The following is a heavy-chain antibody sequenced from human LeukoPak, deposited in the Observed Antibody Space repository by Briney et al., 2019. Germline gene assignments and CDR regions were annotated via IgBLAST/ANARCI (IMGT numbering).Heavy chain of an antibody. CDR1: GGSISSYY. CDR2: IYYSGSN. J-gene: IGHJ4*02. V-gene: IGHV4-59*01. Sequence: SETLSLTCTVSGGSISSYYWSWIRQPPGKGLEGIGYIYYSGSNNYNPSLKSRVTISVGKSKNQFFLKLGSVTAADTAVYYCARGDCGGDCSAFDYWGQGTLVTVSS. CDR3: ARGDCGGDCSAFDY. D-gene: IGHD2-21*02.